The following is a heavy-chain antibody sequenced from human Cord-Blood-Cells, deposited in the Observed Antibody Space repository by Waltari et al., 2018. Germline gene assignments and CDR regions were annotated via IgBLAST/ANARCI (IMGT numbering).Heavy chain of an antibody. CDR3: ARGVRSGNDGWGE. V-gene: IGHV1-69*12. J-gene: IGHJ4*02. CDR2: IIPIFGTA. Sequence: QVQLVQSGAEVKKPGSSVKVPCKASGGTFSSYAISVVGQAPGKGLEWMGGIIPIFGTANYAQKFQGRVTITADESTSTAYMELSSLRSEDTAVYYCARGVRSGNDGWGEWGQGTLVTVSS. CDR1: GGTFSSYA. D-gene: IGHD5-12*01.